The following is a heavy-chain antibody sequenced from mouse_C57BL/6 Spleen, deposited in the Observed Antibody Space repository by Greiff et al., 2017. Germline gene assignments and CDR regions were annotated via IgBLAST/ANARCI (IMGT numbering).Heavy chain of an antibody. V-gene: IGHV1-15*01. CDR3: TNSNYLDY. CDR1: GYTFPDFE. CDR2: IDPETGGT. J-gene: IGHJ2*01. Sequence: VKLMGSGAELVRPWALVTLSFKASGYTFPDFEMHWVKQTPVHGLELICAIDPETGGTADNQKIKSKAILTADKSYSTAYMELRSLTSEDSAVYYCTNSNYLDYWGQGTTLTVSS. D-gene: IGHD2-5*01.